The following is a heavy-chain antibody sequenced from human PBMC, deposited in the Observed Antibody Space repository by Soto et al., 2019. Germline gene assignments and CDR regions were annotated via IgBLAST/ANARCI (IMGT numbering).Heavy chain of an antibody. Sequence: SETLSLTCTVSGGSISSYYWSWIRQPPGKGLEWIGYIYYSGSTNYNPSLKSRVTISVDTSKNQFSLKLSSVTAADTAVYYCASHRDGYNSGYYYYYGMDVWGQGTTVTVSS. V-gene: IGHV4-59*01. CDR3: ASHRDGYNSGYYYYYGMDV. J-gene: IGHJ6*02. CDR1: GGSISSYY. D-gene: IGHD5-12*01. CDR2: IYYSGST.